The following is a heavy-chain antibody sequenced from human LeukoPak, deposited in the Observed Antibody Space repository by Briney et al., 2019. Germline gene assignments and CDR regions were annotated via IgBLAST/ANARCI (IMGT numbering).Heavy chain of an antibody. CDR2: IYSGGST. D-gene: IGHD2-21*01. Sequence: SGGYLRLSCAAPGFTVSSKFLSLVRPPPGKGLEWVSDIYSGGSTYYADSVKGRFTISRDNSKNTLYLQMNSLRAEDTAVYYCTRGGGGSFPHYWGQGTLVTVSS. CDR3: TRGGGGSFPHY. V-gene: IGHV3-53*01. CDR1: GFTVSSKF. J-gene: IGHJ4*02.